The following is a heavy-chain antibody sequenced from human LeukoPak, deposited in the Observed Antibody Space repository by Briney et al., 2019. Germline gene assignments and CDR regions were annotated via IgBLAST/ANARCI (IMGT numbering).Heavy chain of an antibody. Sequence: GGSLRLSCAASGFTFNNYGMHWVRQAPDKGLEWVAVISYGGRNKHYPDSVKGRFTISRDISTDTLWLQMDSLRTEDTAVYYCAKGPLRGTAAAIDYWGQGTLVTVSS. D-gene: IGHD2-2*01. CDR2: ISYGGRNK. V-gene: IGHV3-30*18. CDR3: AKGPLRGTAAAIDY. J-gene: IGHJ4*02. CDR1: GFTFNNYG.